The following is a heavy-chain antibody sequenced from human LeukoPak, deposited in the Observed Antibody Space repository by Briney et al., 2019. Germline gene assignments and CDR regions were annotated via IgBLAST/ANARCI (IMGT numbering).Heavy chain of an antibody. J-gene: IGHJ4*02. V-gene: IGHV3-11*01. Sequence: GGSLRLSCATSGFTFSDYYMSWIRQAPGKGLEWVSYISSSGSTIYYADSVRGRFTISRDNAKNSLYLQMNSLRAEDTAVYYCARDRSADSYFDYWGQGTLVTVSS. CDR1: GFTFSDYY. CDR3: ARDRSADSYFDY. CDR2: ISSSGSTI.